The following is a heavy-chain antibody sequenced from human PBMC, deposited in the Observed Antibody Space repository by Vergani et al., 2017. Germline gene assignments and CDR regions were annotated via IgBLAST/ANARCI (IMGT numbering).Heavy chain of an antibody. Sequence: QMQLQESGPGLVKPSQTLSLPCTVSGGSINSGGYYWSWIRQHPGKGLEWIGYIYYSGSTNYNPSLKSRVTISENTSKNQFSLKLSSVTAADAAVYYCGGLTWGGGGRDYWGQGTLVTVSS. CDR3: GGLTWGGGGRDY. J-gene: IGHJ4*02. CDR1: GGSINSGGYY. D-gene: IGHD7-27*01. CDR2: IYYSGST. V-gene: IGHV4-31*03.